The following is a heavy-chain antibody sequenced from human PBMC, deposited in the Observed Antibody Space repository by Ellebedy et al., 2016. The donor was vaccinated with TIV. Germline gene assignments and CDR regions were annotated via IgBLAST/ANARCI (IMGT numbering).Heavy chain of an antibody. V-gene: IGHV3-33*01. Sequence: GGSLRLSXAASGFTFRGFGMHWVRQAPGKGLEWLAVMWYDGSNQYYAASVKGRFTISRDNSQNTLYLHMNTLRVEDTAVYYCARAKSQYDRSSLDFWGQGTLVTVSS. J-gene: IGHJ4*02. CDR2: MWYDGSNQ. CDR1: GFTFRGFG. CDR3: ARAKSQYDRSSLDF. D-gene: IGHD6-6*01.